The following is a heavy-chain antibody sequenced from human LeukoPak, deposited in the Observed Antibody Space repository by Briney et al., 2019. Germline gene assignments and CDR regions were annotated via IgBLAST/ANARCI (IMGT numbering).Heavy chain of an antibody. CDR1: GINFRTSV. CDR2: ISDNGAGT. V-gene: IGHV3-64*01. J-gene: IGHJ4*02. CDR3: ARVPYYDILTGYDY. D-gene: IGHD3-9*01. Sequence: GGSLRLSCEVSGINFRTSVMHWVRQAPGKGLEFVSGISDNGAGTFYANSVKGRFTISRDNSKNTLYLQMDSLRDEDMAMYYCARVPYYDILTGYDYWGQGTLVTVSS.